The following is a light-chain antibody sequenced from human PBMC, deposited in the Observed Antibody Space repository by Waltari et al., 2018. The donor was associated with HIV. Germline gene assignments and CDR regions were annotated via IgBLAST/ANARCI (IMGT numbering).Light chain of an antibody. CDR3: AAWGDSLNGPV. Sequence: QSVLTQPPSASGTPGQRGTISCSGSNSNIGSDTVNWYQQFPGTAPKLLIYSNNQRPSGVPDRFSGSKSGTSASLAISGLQSEDEADYYCAAWGDSLNGPVFGGGTKLTVL. CDR2: SNN. V-gene: IGLV1-44*01. CDR1: NSNIGSDT. J-gene: IGLJ3*02.